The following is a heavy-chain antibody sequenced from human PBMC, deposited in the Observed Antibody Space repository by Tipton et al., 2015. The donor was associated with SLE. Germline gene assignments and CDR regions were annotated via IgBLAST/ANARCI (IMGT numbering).Heavy chain of an antibody. D-gene: IGHD1-26*01. CDR2: IDHSRST. Sequence: TLSLTCAVYGGSFSVHYWSWSWIRQPPGKGLEWIGEIDHSRSTNYNPSLKSRVTISVDTSKNQFSLRLSSVTAADTAVYYCASGRTGIMGGTWGQGTLVTVS. CDR1: GGSFSVHY. V-gene: IGHV4-34*01. CDR3: ASGRTGIMGGT. J-gene: IGHJ4*02.